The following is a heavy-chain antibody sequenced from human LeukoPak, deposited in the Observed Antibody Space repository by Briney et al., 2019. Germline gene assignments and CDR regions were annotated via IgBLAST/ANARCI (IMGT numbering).Heavy chain of an antibody. CDR3: AREHGGNSGFDP. CDR1: GHTLTGCY. V-gene: IGHV1-2*02. Sequence: ASVKVSCKASGHTLTGCYMQWVRQAPGQGLEWMGWINHNSGGTAYAQKSQGRVTMTRDTSINTAYLEVSSLRSDDTAIYYCAREHGGNSGFDPWGQGTLVTVSS. J-gene: IGHJ5*02. CDR2: INHNSGGT. D-gene: IGHD2-21*02.